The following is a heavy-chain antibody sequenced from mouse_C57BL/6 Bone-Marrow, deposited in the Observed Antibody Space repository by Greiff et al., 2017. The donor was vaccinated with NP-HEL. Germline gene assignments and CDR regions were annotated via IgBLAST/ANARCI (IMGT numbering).Heavy chain of an antibody. CDR3: ARGPITTVVAPYAMDY. V-gene: IGHV1-54*01. Sequence: QVQLQQSGAELVRPGTSVKVSCKASGYAFTNYLIEWVKQRPGQGLEWIGVISPGSGGTNYNEKFKGKATLTADKSTSTAYMQLSSLTSEDSAVYFCARGPITTVVAPYAMDYWGQGTSVTVSS. D-gene: IGHD1-1*01. J-gene: IGHJ4*01. CDR1: GYAFTNYL. CDR2: ISPGSGGT.